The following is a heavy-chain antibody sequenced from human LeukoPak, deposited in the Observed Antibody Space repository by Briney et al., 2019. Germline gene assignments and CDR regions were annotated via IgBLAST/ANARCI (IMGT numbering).Heavy chain of an antibody. D-gene: IGHD2-2*02. J-gene: IGHJ6*03. CDR3: AGGRFYCSSTSCYTNYYYYMDV. CDR1: GGTFSSYA. CDR2: IIPIFGTA. Sequence: SSVKVSCKASGGTFSSYAISWVRQARGQGLEWMGGIIPIFGTANYAQKFQGRATITADESTSTAYMELSSLRSEDTAVYYCAGGRFYCSSTSCYTNYYYYMDVWGKGTTVTVSS. V-gene: IGHV1-69*01.